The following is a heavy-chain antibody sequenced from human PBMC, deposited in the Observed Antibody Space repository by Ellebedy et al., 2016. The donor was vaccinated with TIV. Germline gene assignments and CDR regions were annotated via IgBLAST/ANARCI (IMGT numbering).Heavy chain of an antibody. Sequence: ASVKVSXXASGYTFTGYYMYWVRQAPGQGLEWMGWINPNSGGTNYAQKFQGRVTMTRNTSISTAYMELSSLRSEDTAVYYCARGHSGSNSWGQGTLVTVSS. CDR2: INPNSGGT. CDR3: ARGHSGSNS. D-gene: IGHD6-19*01. J-gene: IGHJ4*02. CDR1: GYTFTGYY. V-gene: IGHV1-2*02.